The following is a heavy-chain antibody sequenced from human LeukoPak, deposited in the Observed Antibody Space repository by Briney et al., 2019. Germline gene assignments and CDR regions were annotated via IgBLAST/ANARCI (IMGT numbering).Heavy chain of an antibody. V-gene: IGHV3-23*01. CDR3: AKGSAAGRPYYFDY. J-gene: IGHJ4*02. D-gene: IGHD6-25*01. Sequence: GGSLRLSCAASGFTFSSYAMSWVRQAPGKGLEWVSAISGSGGSTYYADSVKGRFTISKDSSKTILYLQMNSLRAEDAAVYFCAKGSAAGRPYYFDYWGQGTLVTVSS. CDR1: GFTFSSYA. CDR2: ISGSGGST.